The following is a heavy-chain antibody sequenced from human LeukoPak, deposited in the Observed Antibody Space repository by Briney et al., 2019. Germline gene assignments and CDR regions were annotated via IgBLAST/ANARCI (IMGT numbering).Heavy chain of an antibody. D-gene: IGHD1-26*01. CDR1: GGSISSYY. V-gene: IGHV4-59*01. Sequence: SETLSLTCTVSGGSISSYYWSWIRQPPGKGLEWIGYIYYSGSTNYNPSLKSRVTISADTSKNQFSLKLSSVTAADTAVYYCAREGARATVFAFDIWGQGTMVTVSS. CDR2: IYYSGST. J-gene: IGHJ3*02. CDR3: AREGARATVFAFDI.